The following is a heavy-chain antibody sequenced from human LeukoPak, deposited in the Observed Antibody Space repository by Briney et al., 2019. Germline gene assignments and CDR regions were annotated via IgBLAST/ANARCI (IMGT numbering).Heavy chain of an antibody. V-gene: IGHV1-18*04. J-gene: IGHJ4*02. Sequence: ASVKVSCKASGYTFTSYDISWVRQAPGQGLEWMGWISAYNGNTNYAQKLQGRVTMTTDTSTSTAYMELRSLRSDDTAVYYCASSRAGGYFDYWGQGTLVTVSS. CDR3: ASSRAGGYFDY. D-gene: IGHD3-16*01. CDR1: GYTFTSYD. CDR2: ISAYNGNT.